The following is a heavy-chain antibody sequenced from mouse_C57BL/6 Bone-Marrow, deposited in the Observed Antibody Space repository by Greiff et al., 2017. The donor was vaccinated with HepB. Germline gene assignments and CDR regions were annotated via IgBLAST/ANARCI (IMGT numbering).Heavy chain of an antibody. J-gene: IGHJ3*01. CDR1: GYTFTSYW. V-gene: IGHV1-64*01. Sequence: QVQLKQPGAELVKPGASVKLSCKASGYTFTSYWMHWVKQRPGQGLEWIGMIHPNSGSTNYNEKFKSKATLTVDKSSSTAYMQLSSLTSEDSAVYYCARGLLRSAWFAYWGQGTLVTVSA. D-gene: IGHD1-1*01. CDR3: ARGLLRSAWFAY. CDR2: IHPNSGST.